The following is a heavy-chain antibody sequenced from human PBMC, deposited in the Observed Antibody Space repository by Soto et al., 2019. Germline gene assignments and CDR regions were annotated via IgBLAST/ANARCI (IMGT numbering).Heavy chain of an antibody. D-gene: IGHD3-22*01. V-gene: IGHV4-59*01. CDR3: ARASYFSDSFGYFLDS. J-gene: IGHJ4*02. CDR2: IYYSGST. Sequence: QVQLQESGPGLVQPSETLSLTCTVSGGSISPYYWSWIRQTPGKGLEWIAYIYYSGSTNYNPSLKSRVTISADTSKNQCSLKLSSVTAADTAVYYCARASYFSDSFGYFLDSWGQGTLVTVSS. CDR1: GGSISPYY.